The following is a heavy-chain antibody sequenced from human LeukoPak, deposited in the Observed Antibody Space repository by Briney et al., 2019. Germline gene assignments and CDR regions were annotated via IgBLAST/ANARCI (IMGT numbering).Heavy chain of an antibody. CDR3: ARTRDFRFEY. CDR1: GFTFSSNW. CDR2: INEDGSTT. D-gene: IGHD2-21*02. V-gene: IGHV3-74*01. Sequence: GGSLRLSCAASGFTFSSNWMHWVRQAPGKGLVWVSRINEDGSTTNYADSVKGRSTIFRDNAKNTLYLQMNSLRAEDTAVYYCARTRDFRFEYWGPGTLATVSP. J-gene: IGHJ4*02.